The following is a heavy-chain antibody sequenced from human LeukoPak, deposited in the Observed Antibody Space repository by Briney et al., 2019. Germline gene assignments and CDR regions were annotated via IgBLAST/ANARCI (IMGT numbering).Heavy chain of an antibody. D-gene: IGHD3-3*01. CDR1: GGSISSSNW. Sequence: SETLSLTCAVSGGSISSSNWWSWVRQPPGKGLEWIGKIYHSGSTNYNPSLKSRVTISVDKSKNQFSLKLSSVTAADTAVYYCARDPTHYDFWSGSYDYWGQGTLVTVSS. J-gene: IGHJ4*02. V-gene: IGHV4-4*02. CDR3: ARDPTHYDFWSGSYDY. CDR2: IYHSGST.